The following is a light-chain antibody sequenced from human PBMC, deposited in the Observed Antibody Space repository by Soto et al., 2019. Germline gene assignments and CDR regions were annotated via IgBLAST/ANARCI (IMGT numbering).Light chain of an antibody. CDR1: QGIRNF. CDR3: QKYSSVPV. J-gene: IGKJ3*01. Sequence: DIPMTQSPPSLSASVGDRVTITCRASQGIRNFVAWYQQKPGKAPKLLIYAASTLQSGVPSRFSGSGSGTDFTLTINSLQPEDVATYSCQKYSSVPVFGPGTKAEIK. CDR2: AAS. V-gene: IGKV1-27*01.